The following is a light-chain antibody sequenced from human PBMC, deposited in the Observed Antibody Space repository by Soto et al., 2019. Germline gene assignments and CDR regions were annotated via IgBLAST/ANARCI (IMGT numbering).Light chain of an antibody. V-gene: IGKV3-20*01. Sequence: EIVLTQSPDTLSLSPGESATLSCRASQSVSSSYLAWYQQKPGRAPRLFIYGASNRATGIPDRFSGSGSGTDFTLTISRLEPEDFAVFYCQQYDDSITFGQGTRLEIE. CDR3: QQYDDSIT. J-gene: IGKJ5*01. CDR1: QSVSSSY. CDR2: GAS.